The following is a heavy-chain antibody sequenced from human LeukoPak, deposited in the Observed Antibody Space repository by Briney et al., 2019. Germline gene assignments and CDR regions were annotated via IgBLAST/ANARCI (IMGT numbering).Heavy chain of an antibody. J-gene: IGHJ4*02. D-gene: IGHD5-18*01. CDR1: GFTFSSFA. V-gene: IGHV3-23*01. CDR2: ISGSGSTT. CDR3: ATSPYSYAMGYYFDS. Sequence: PGESLRLSCATSGFTFSSFALTWVRQAPGKGLEWVSSISGSGSTTYYADSVKGRFIISRDSSTNTLYLQMSSLGGEDRAIYYCATSPYSYAMGYYFDSWGQGTLVTVSS.